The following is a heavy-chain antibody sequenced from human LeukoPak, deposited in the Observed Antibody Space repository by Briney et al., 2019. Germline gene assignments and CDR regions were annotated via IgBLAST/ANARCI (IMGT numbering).Heavy chain of an antibody. CDR1: GFTFDDYA. D-gene: IGHD6-13*01. J-gene: IGHJ4*02. CDR3: AKDKGHSSSWPTIDY. V-gene: IGHV3-43D*03. CDR2: ISWDGGST. Sequence: GGSLRLSCAASGFTFDDYAMHWVRQAPGKGLEWVSLISWDGGSTYYADSVKGRFTISRDNSKNSLYLQMNSLRAEDTALYYCAKDKGHSSSWPTIDYWGQGTLVTVSS.